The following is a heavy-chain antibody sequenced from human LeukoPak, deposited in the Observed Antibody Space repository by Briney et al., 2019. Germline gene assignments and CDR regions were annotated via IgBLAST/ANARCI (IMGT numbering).Heavy chain of an antibody. CDR1: GGSISSYY. J-gene: IGHJ4*02. Sequence: PSETLSLTCTVSGGSISSYYWSWIRQPPGKGLEWIGYIYYSGSTNYNPSLKSRVTISVDTSKNQLSLKLTSVTTADTAVYYCARVGYSGSYRSSYTVDYWGQGTLVTVSS. CDR2: IYYSGST. D-gene: IGHD1-26*01. CDR3: ARVGYSGSYRSSYTVDY. V-gene: IGHV4-59*01.